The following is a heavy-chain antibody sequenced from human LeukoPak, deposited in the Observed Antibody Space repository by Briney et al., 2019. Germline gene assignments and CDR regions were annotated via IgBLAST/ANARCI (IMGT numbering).Heavy chain of an antibody. CDR2: IYTSGST. D-gene: IGHD3-22*01. CDR1: GGSISSYF. V-gene: IGHV4-4*07. CDR3: ASPGPYYSETSGYLVF. J-gene: IGHJ4*02. Sequence: SETLPLTCTVSGGSISSYFWSWIRQPAGKGLEWIGRIYTSGSTNYNPSLKSRVTMSVDTSKNQFSLRLTSVTAADTAVYYCASPGPYYSETSGYLVFWGQGILVTVSS.